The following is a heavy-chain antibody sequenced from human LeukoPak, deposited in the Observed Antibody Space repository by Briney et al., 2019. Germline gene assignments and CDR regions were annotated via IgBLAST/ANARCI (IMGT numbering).Heavy chain of an antibody. J-gene: IGHJ4*02. CDR1: GGSISSGDYY. D-gene: IGHD5-18*01. CDR3: ARDEYTYGSFDY. CDR2: IYYSGST. Sequence: SETLSLTCTVSGGSISSGDYYWGWIRQPPEKGLEWIGSIYYSGSTYYNPSLKSRVTISVDTSKSQFSLKLTSVTAADTAVYYCARDEYTYGSFDYWGQGTLVTVSS. V-gene: IGHV4-39*01.